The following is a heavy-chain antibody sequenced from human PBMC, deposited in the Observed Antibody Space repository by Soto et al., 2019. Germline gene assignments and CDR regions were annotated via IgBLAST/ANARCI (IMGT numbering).Heavy chain of an antibody. V-gene: IGHV1-18*04. Sequence: GASVKVSCKASGYTFTSYGISWVRQAPGQGLEWMGWISAYNGNTNYAQKLQGRVTMTTDTSTSTAYMELRSLRSDDTAVYYCARGRIAAAGTSGYHYYYGMDVWGQGTTVTVSS. CDR1: GYTFTSYG. D-gene: IGHD6-13*01. J-gene: IGHJ6*02. CDR3: ARGRIAAAGTSGYHYYYGMDV. CDR2: ISAYNGNT.